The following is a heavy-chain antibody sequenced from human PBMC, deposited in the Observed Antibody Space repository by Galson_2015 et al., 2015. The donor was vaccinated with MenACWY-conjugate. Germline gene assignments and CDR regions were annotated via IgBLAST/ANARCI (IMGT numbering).Heavy chain of an antibody. CDR2: ISYDGSNK. CDR1: GFTFSSYA. D-gene: IGHD3-22*01. V-gene: IGHV3-30*04. J-gene: IGHJ6*02. CDR3: ARDSNYYDSSGYYYVDYYYGMDV. Sequence: SLRLSCAASGFTFSSYAMHWVRQAPGKGLEWVAVISYDGSNKYYADSVKGRFTISRDNSKNTLYLQMNSLRAEDTAVYYCARDSNYYDSSGYYYVDYYYGMDVWGQGTTVTVSS.